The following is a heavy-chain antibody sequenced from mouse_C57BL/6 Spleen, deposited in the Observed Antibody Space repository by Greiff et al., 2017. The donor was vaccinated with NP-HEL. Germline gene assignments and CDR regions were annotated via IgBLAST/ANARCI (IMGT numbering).Heavy chain of an antibody. V-gene: IGHV1-64*01. Sequence: VQLQQPGAELVKPGASVKLSCKASGYTFTSYWMHWVKQRPGQGLEWIGMIHPNSGSTNYNEKFKSKATLTVDKSSSTAYMQLSSLTSEDSAVYYCARSDYGYDYWYFDVWGTGTTVTVSS. CDR1: GYTFTSYW. J-gene: IGHJ1*03. CDR3: ARSDYGYDYWYFDV. D-gene: IGHD2-2*01. CDR2: IHPNSGST.